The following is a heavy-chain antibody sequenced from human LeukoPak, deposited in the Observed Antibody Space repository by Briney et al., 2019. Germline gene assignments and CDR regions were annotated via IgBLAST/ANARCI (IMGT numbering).Heavy chain of an antibody. CDR1: GITFSSNW. J-gene: IGHJ4*02. CDR2: IKSKTDGGTT. Sequence: GGSLRLSCAASGITFSSNWMSWVRQAPGKGLEWVGRIKSKTDGGTTDYAAPVKGRFTISRDDSKNTLYLQMNSLKTEDTAVYYCTTGVPWWLPQTFDYWGQGTLVTVSS. CDR3: TTGVPWWLPQTFDY. D-gene: IGHD5-12*01. V-gene: IGHV3-15*07.